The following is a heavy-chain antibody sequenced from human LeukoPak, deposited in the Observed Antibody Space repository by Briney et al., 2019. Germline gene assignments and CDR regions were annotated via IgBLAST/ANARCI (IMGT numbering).Heavy chain of an antibody. D-gene: IGHD6-19*01. CDR2: IHRSGGT. CDR1: AGSMTGHY. Sequence: PSETLSLTCTVSAGSMTGHYWTWIGQPPGKGVEWMAYIHRSGGTSYNPPLKSRVTVSVDTSKVHFSLKLTSVTAADTAVYYGARLREISGCPFDYWGQGTLLTVS. CDR3: ARLREISGCPFDY. V-gene: IGHV4-4*08. J-gene: IGHJ4*02.